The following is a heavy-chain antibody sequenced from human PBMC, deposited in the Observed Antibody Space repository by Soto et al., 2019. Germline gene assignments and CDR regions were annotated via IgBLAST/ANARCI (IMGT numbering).Heavy chain of an antibody. V-gene: IGHV3-64D*06. CDR2: LSGDGRST. CDR1: GFTFRSYA. D-gene: IGHD5-12*01. J-gene: IGHJ5*02. Sequence: GGSLRLSCSASGFTFRSYAIHWVRQAPGKGLEYVSALSGDGRSTYYTDSVKGRFTVFRDNSKNTLFLQMSSLRSEDTAVYYCASGTQWLRDWFDPWGQGTLVTVSS. CDR3: ASGTQWLRDWFDP.